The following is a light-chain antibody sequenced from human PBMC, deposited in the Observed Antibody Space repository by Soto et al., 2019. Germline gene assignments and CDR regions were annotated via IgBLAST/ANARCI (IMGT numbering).Light chain of an antibody. CDR2: EVT. J-gene: IGLJ2*01. Sequence: QSALTQPASVSGSPGQSITISCTGTSSDVGGYKYVSWYQQHPGKAPKLIIYEVTNRPSGVPDRFSGSKSGTSASLAITGLQAEDEADYYCQSYDSSLSGSRVFGGGTKLTVL. CDR1: SSDVGGYKY. CDR3: QSYDSSLSGSRV. V-gene: IGLV2-14*01.